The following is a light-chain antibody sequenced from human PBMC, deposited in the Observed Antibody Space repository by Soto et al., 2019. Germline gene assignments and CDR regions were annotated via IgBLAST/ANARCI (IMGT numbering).Light chain of an antibody. J-gene: IGKJ1*01. CDR3: QQDGSSPRT. CDR2: GAS. CDR1: QSVSSSY. Sequence: EIVLTQSPGTLSLSPGESATLSCRASQSVSSSYLAWYQQKPGQAPRLLIYGASSRATGIPDRFSGSGSGTDFTFTISRLGPEDFAVYYFQQDGSSPRTFGQRTKVEIK. V-gene: IGKV3-20*01.